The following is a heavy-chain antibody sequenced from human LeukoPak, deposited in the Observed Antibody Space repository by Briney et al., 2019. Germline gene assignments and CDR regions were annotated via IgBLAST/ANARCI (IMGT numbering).Heavy chain of an antibody. J-gene: IGHJ4*02. CDR2: ISDSGGST. CDR3: APSAFDY. Sequence: GGSLRLSCAASGFTFSNYAMSWVRQAPGKGLEWVSIISDSGGSTYYADSVRGRFTISRDNSKNTLYLQMESLRAEDTAVYYCAPSAFDYWGQGTLVTVSS. V-gene: IGHV3-23*01. CDR1: GFTFSNYA.